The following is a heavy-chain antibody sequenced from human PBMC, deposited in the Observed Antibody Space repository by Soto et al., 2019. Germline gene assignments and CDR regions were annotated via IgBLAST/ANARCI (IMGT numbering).Heavy chain of an antibody. J-gene: IGHJ4*02. V-gene: IGHV4-4*02. D-gene: IGHD5-12*01. CDR2: ISHSGST. CDR3: ARRPWSCYVHYFDY. Sequence: QVQLQESGPGLVKPSGTLSLTCAVSSGSISRSNWWSWVRQPPGKGLEWIGEISHSGSTNYSPSLKSRDSISVDKSKTQFSLRLISVTAADTAVYYCARRPWSCYVHYFDYWGQGILVTVSS. CDR1: SGSISRSNW.